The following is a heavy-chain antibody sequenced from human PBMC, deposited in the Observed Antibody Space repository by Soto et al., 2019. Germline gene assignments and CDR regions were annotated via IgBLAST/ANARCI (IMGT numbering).Heavy chain of an antibody. CDR2: ISWNSGSI. D-gene: IGHD1-7*01. J-gene: IGHJ4*02. Sequence: GGSLRLSCAASGFTFDDYAMHWVRQAPGKGLEWVSGISWNSGSIGYADSVKGRFTISRDNSKNSLYLQMNSLRAEDTALYYCAKSGGVTGTTSFDYWGQGTLVTVSS. CDR1: GFTFDDYA. CDR3: AKSGGVTGTTSFDY. V-gene: IGHV3-9*01.